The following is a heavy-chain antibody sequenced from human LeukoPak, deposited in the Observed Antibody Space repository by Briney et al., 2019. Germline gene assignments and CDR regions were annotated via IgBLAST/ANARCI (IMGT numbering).Heavy chain of an antibody. CDR3: ARGGAYYDFWSGYYIYVY. CDR2: INPNSGGT. CDR1: GYTFTGYY. J-gene: IGHJ4*02. D-gene: IGHD3-3*01. V-gene: IGHV1-2*06. Sequence: ASVKVSCKASGYTFTGYYMHWVRQAPGQGLEWMGRINPNSGGTNYAQKFQGRVTMTRDTSISTAYMELSRLRSDDTAVYYCARGGAYYDFWSGYYIYVYWGQGTLVTVSS.